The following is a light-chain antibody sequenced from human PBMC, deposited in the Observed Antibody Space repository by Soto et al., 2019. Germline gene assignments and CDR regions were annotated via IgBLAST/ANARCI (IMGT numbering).Light chain of an antibody. CDR3: QQSYSTPTIT. Sequence: IQMTQSPSSLSASVGDRVTVTCRASEGIRNDLGWYQQKPGKAPILLIYSASSLQSGVPSRFSGSGSGTDFTLTISSLQPEDFATYFCQQSYSTPTITFGQGTRLEIK. J-gene: IGKJ5*01. CDR2: SAS. CDR1: EGIRND. V-gene: IGKV1-39*01.